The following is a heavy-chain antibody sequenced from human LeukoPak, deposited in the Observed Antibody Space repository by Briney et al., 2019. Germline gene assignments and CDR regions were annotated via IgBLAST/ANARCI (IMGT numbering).Heavy chain of an antibody. V-gene: IGHV4-30-4*01. CDR2: IYYSGST. J-gene: IGHJ5*02. Sequence: SETLSLACTVSGGSISSGDYYWSWIRQPPGKGLEWIGYIYYSGSTYYNPSLKSRVTISVDTSKNQFSLKLSSVTAADTAVYYCARVGGGIAVAGPENWLDPWGQGTLVTVSS. CDR3: ARVGGGIAVAGPENWLDP. CDR1: GGSISSGDYY. D-gene: IGHD6-19*01.